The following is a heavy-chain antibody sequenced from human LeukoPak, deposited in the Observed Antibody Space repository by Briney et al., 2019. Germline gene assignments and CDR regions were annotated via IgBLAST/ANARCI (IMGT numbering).Heavy chain of an antibody. Sequence: GGSLRLSCAASGFTFSSYGMHWVRQAPGKGLEWVAFIRYDGSNKYYADSVKGRFTISRDNSKNTLYLQMNSLRAEDTAVYYCAKAAYYYDSSGYRKNEYFQHWGQGTLVTVSS. J-gene: IGHJ1*01. CDR1: GFTFSSYG. V-gene: IGHV3-30*02. CDR3: AKAAYYYDSSGYRKNEYFQH. CDR2: IRYDGSNK. D-gene: IGHD3-22*01.